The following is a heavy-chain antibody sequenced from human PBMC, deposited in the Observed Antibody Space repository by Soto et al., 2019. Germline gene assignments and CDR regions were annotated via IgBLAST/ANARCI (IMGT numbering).Heavy chain of an antibody. J-gene: IGHJ5*02. V-gene: IGHV3-23*01. Sequence: GGSLRLPCAVSGFTFSNHAMSWVRQAPGKGLEWVSAISTAVGATYYADSVKGRFTISRDNAKNSLFLQMNTLRAEDTAVYYCARDASRDSSARGWFDPWGPGTLVTVS. D-gene: IGHD6-13*01. CDR1: GFTFSNHA. CDR2: ISTAVGAT. CDR3: ARDASRDSSARGWFDP.